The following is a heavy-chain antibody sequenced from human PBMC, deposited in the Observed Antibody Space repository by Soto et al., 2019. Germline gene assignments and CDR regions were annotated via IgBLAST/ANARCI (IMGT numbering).Heavy chain of an antibody. CDR3: ARGGYYYDSSGYSPFDY. Sequence: ASVKVSCKASGGTFSSYAISWVRQAPGQGLEWMGGIIPIFGTANYAQKFQGRVTITADESTSTAYMELSSLRSEDTAVYYCARGGYYYDSSGYSPFDYWGQGTLVTVSS. CDR2: IIPIFGTA. V-gene: IGHV1-69*13. CDR1: GGTFSSYA. J-gene: IGHJ4*02. D-gene: IGHD3-22*01.